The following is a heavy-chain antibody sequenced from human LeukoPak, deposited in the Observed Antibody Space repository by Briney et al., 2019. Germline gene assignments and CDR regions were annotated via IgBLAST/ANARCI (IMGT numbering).Heavy chain of an antibody. CDR3: ARDYVDNYDFWSGYYSSGGYYYGMDV. CDR2: ISSSGSTI. D-gene: IGHD3-3*01. J-gene: IGHJ6*02. V-gene: IGHV3-11*04. CDR1: GFTFSDYY. Sequence: GGSLRLSCAASGFTFSDYYMSWIRQAPGKGLEWVSYISSSGSTIYYADSVKGRFTISRDNAKNSLYLQMNSLRAEDTAVYYCARDYVDNYDFWSGYYSSGGYYYGMDVWGQGTTVTVSS.